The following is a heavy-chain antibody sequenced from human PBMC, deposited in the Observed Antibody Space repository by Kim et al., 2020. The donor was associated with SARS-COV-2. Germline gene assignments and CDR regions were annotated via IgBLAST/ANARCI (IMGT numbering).Heavy chain of an antibody. D-gene: IGHD2-2*01. CDR1: GFTFSSYA. Sequence: GGSLRLSCAASGFTFSSYAMHWVRQAPGKGLEWVAVISYDGSNKYYADSVKGRFTISRYNSKNTLYLQMNSLRAEDTAVYYCAREYCSSTSCLYYYGMDVWGQGTTVTVSS. J-gene: IGHJ6*02. V-gene: IGHV3-30*04. CDR3: AREYCSSTSCLYYYGMDV. CDR2: ISYDGSNK.